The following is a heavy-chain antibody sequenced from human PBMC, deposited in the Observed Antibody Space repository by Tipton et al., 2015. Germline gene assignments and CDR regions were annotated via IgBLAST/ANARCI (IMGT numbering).Heavy chain of an antibody. V-gene: IGHV1-69*01. D-gene: IGHD5-24*01. CDR2: IIPVFGRP. CDR3: ARGERWLQASYHYAMDV. Sequence: QSGAEVKKPGSSVNVSCKASGGTFSSYAINWLRQVPGQGLEWMGGIIPVFGRPNYAQKFQGRVTITADESTTTVYMELSSLRSDDTAIYFCARGERWLQASYHYAMDVWGQGTTVTVSS. CDR1: GGTFSSYA. J-gene: IGHJ6*02.